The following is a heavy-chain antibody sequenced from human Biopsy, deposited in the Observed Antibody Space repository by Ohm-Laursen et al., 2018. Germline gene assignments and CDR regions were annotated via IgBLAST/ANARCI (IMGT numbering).Heavy chain of an antibody. CDR1: GDSISSYY. CDR3: ARDRGYYSDRTVPGYFDL. V-gene: IGHV4-59*01. Sequence: SQTLSLTCTVSGDSISSYYWSWIRQPPGKGLEWIGYVYYTGSTDYNPSLQSRVTISVDTSKSHFSLRLRSVTPADTAIYYRARDRGYYSDRTVPGYFDLWGRGTLVTVSS. D-gene: IGHD3-22*01. J-gene: IGHJ2*01. CDR2: VYYTGST.